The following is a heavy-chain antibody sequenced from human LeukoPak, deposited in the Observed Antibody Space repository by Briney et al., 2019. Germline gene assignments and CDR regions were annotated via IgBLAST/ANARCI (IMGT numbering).Heavy chain of an antibody. CDR2: IRSKAYRGTT. V-gene: IGHV3-49*04. D-gene: IGHD5-18*01. J-gene: IGHJ6*02. CDR1: GFNFGDHA. Sequence: SLRLSCTTSGFNFGDHAMTWVRQAPGEGVKWVGFIRSKAYRGTTEYAASVKGRFTISRDDSKSVVYLQMNSLKSEDTAVYYCSRGPIQLWVHNGVDVWGQGTTVTVSS. CDR3: SRGPIQLWVHNGVDV.